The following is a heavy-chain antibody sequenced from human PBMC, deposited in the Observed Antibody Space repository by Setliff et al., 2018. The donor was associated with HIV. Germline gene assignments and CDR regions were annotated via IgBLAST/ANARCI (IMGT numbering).Heavy chain of an antibody. CDR1: GYSFTTSG. D-gene: IGHD7-27*01. CDR3: ARDRRGANWGFIRAFDI. Sequence: GASVKVSCKASGYSFTTSGVSWVRQAPGQGLEWMGWINIRSGNTNYAQNFQGRVTMTTDTSTSTAYMGLRSLRSDDTAVYYCARDRRGANWGFIRAFDIWGQGTMVTVSS. V-gene: IGHV1-18*01. CDR2: INIRSGNT. J-gene: IGHJ3*02.